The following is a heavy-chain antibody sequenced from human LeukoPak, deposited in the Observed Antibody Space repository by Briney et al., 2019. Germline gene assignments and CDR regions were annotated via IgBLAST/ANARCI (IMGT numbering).Heavy chain of an antibody. J-gene: IGHJ4*02. Sequence: GGSLRLSCAASGFTFSSYSMNWVRQAPGKGLEWISSISSSSSYIYYADSVKGRFTISRDNAKNSLYLQMNSLRAEDTAVYYCARVSYCGGDCSTGSFDYWGQGTLVTVSS. CDR2: ISSSSSYI. CDR1: GFTFSSYS. V-gene: IGHV3-21*01. D-gene: IGHD2-21*02. CDR3: ARVSYCGGDCSTGSFDY.